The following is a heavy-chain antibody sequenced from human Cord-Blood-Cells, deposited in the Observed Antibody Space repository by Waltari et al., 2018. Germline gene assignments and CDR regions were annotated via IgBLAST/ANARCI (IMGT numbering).Heavy chain of an antibody. Sequence: SSSYYWGWIRQPPGKGLEWIGSIYYSGSTYYNPSLKSRLTISVDTSKNQFSLKLSSVTAADTAVYYCARPNRDGYNYWFDPWGQGTLVTVSS. J-gene: IGHJ5*02. CDR2: IYYSGST. CDR1: SSSYY. D-gene: IGHD5-12*01. V-gene: IGHV4-39*07. CDR3: ARPNRDGYNYWFDP.